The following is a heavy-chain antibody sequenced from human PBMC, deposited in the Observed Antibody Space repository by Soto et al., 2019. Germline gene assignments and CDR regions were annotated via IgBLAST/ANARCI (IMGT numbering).Heavy chain of an antibody. V-gene: IGHV3-9*01. CDR2: ISWNSGSI. J-gene: IGHJ3*02. D-gene: IGHD6-19*01. Sequence: GGSLRLSCAASGFTFDDYAMHWVRQAPGKGLEWVSGISWNSGSIGYADSVKGRFTISRDNAKNSLYLQMNSLRAEDTALYYCAKGYSSGWSLDAFDIWGQGTMVTVSS. CDR3: AKGYSSGWSLDAFDI. CDR1: GFTFDDYA.